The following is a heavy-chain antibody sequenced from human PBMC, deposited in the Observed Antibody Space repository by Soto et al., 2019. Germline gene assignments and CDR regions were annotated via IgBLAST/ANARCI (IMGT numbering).Heavy chain of an antibody. V-gene: IGHV1-69*01. CDR3: ACSAGLVVRAAAKRCGMDV. CDR2: IIPIFGTA. J-gene: IGHJ6*02. Sequence: QVQLVQSGAEVKKPGSSVKVSCKASGGTFSSYAISWVRQAPGQGLEWMGGIIPIFGTANYAQKFQGRVTITADESTSTAYMELRSLGSEDTAVYYCACSAGLVVRAAAKRCGMDVWGQGTTVTVSS. D-gene: IGHD2-2*01. CDR1: GGTFSSYA.